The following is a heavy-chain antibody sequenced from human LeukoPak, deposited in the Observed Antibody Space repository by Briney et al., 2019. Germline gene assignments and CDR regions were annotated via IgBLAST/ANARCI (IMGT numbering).Heavy chain of an antibody. CDR1: GFTFSSYS. V-gene: IGHV3-21*01. D-gene: IGHD3-22*01. Sequence: GGSLRLSCAASGFTFSSYSMNWVRQAPGKGLEWVSSISSSSSYIYYADSVKGRFTISRDNAKNSLYLQMNSLRAEDTAVYYCARDTYYYDSSGYFAYWGQGTLVNVSS. J-gene: IGHJ4*02. CDR2: ISSSSSYI. CDR3: ARDTYYYDSSGYFAY.